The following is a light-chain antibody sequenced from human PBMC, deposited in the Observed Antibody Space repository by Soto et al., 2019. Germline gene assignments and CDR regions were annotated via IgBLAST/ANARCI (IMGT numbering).Light chain of an antibody. CDR1: QSISSW. CDR3: QQYNSYPWT. J-gene: IGKJ1*01. V-gene: IGKV1-5*03. CDR2: KAS. Sequence: DIQMTQSPSTLSASVGDRVTITCRASQSISSWLAWYQQKPGKAPKLLIYKASSLESGVPSRFSGSGSGTEFTLTISSLPPDDFATYYCQQYNSYPWTFGQGTKVDIK.